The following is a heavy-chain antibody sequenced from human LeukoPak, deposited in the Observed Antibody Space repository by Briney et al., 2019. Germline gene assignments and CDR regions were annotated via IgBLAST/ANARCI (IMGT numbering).Heavy chain of an antibody. CDR1: GFTFSDYY. D-gene: IGHD1-26*01. V-gene: IGHV3-11*01. CDR2: ISSSGSAK. Sequence: GGSPRLSCAASGFTFSDYYMSWIRQAPGKGLEWVSYISSSGSAKHYADSVKGRFTISRDNAKNSLYLQMNSLRAEDTAVYYCARVMRSGSPFDYWGQGTLVTVSS. J-gene: IGHJ4*02. CDR3: ARVMRSGSPFDY.